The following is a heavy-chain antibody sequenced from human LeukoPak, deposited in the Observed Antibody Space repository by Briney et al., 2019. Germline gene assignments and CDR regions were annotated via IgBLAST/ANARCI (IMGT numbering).Heavy chain of an antibody. CDR3: ARDPKTYYYDSSGYPVY. CDR1: GFTFSSYS. Sequence: PGGSLRLSCAASGFTFSSYSMNWVRQAPGKGLEWVSSISSSSSYIYYADSVKGRFTISRDNAKNSLYLQMNSLRAEDTAVYYCARDPKTYYYDSSGYPVYWGQGTLFTVSS. V-gene: IGHV3-21*01. D-gene: IGHD3-22*01. J-gene: IGHJ4*02. CDR2: ISSSSSYI.